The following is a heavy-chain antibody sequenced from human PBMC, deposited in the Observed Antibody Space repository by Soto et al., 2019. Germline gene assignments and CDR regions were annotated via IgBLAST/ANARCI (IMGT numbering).Heavy chain of an antibody. J-gene: IGHJ6*03. CDR3: ARSSGGASNYYYYMDV. CDR1: GYTFTIND. Sequence: ASVKVSCKASGYTFTINDINWVRQATGQGIEWMGWMNPNSGNTGYAQKFQGRVTMTRDTSKSTAYMELSSLTSDDTAVYYCARSSGGASNYYYYMDVWGEGTTVTVSS. V-gene: IGHV1-8*01. CDR2: MNPNSGNT. D-gene: IGHD1-26*01.